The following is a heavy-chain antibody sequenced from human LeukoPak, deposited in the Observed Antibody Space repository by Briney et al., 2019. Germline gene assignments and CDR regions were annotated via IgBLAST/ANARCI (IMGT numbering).Heavy chain of an antibody. Sequence: GRSLRLSCAASGFTLSTYAMHWVHQAPGKGLEWVAVMSYDGNNKYYVDSVKGRFTISRDNSKNTLYLQMTSLRPEDTAVYYCAREDGDLPDYWGQGTLVTVSS. D-gene: IGHD4-17*01. J-gene: IGHJ4*02. CDR1: GFTLSTYA. CDR2: MSYDGNNK. V-gene: IGHV3-30-3*01. CDR3: AREDGDLPDY.